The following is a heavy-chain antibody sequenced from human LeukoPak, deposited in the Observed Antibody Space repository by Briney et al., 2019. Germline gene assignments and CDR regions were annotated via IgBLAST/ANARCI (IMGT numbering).Heavy chain of an antibody. D-gene: IGHD3-22*01. Sequence: SETLSLTCTVSGGSISSYYWSWIRQPPGKGLEWIGYIYYSGSTNYNPSLKSRVTISVDTSKNQFSLKLSSVTAADTAVHYCARHRAYYYDSSGVYAFDIWGQGTMVTVSS. CDR1: GGSISSYY. CDR2: IYYSGST. V-gene: IGHV4-59*08. J-gene: IGHJ3*02. CDR3: ARHRAYYYDSSGVYAFDI.